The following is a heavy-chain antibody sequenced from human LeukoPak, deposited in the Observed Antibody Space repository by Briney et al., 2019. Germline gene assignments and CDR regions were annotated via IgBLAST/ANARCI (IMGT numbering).Heavy chain of an antibody. CDR1: GFSFSNYV. V-gene: IGHV3-23*01. J-gene: IGHJ4*02. CDR2: ISTSGAGT. Sequence: KTGGSLRLSCAASGFSFSNYVMSWVRKTPGKGLEWVSVISTSGAGTYYAESVKGRFTISRDNSKNTVYLQMNSLRAEDTAVYHCAKDRLDGAAAEYWGQGTLVTVSS. D-gene: IGHD6-13*01. CDR3: AKDRLDGAAAEY.